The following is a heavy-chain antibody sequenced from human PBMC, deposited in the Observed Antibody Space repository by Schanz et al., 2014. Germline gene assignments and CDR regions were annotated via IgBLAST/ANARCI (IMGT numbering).Heavy chain of an antibody. CDR1: GFTFSSYG. CDR3: ARDPNTSAWLPYFDT. D-gene: IGHD6-19*01. V-gene: IGHV3-30*03. CDR2: ISYDGNTK. Sequence: QVQLVESGGGVVQPGRSRRLSCEASGFTFSSYGMHWVRQAPGKGLEWVALISYDGNTKYYADSVKGRFTISRDNSKNTLYLQMNSLRADDTAVYYCARDPNTSAWLPYFDTWGQGTLVTVSS. J-gene: IGHJ4*02.